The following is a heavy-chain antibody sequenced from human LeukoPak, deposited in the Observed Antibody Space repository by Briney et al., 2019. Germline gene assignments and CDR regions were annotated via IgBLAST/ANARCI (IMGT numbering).Heavy chain of an antibody. D-gene: IGHD5-24*01. V-gene: IGHV4-59*01. Sequence: SETLSLTCAVYGGSFSGYYWSWIRQPPGKGLEWIGYIYYSGSTNYNPSLKSRVTISVDTSKNQFSLKLSSVTAADTAVYYCARVGDGYNQGWFDPWGQGTLVTVSS. CDR3: ARVGDGYNQGWFDP. CDR2: IYYSGST. J-gene: IGHJ5*02. CDR1: GGSFSGYY.